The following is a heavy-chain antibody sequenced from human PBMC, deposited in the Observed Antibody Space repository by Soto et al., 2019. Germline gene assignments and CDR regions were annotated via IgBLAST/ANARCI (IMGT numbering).Heavy chain of an antibody. Sequence: WTWIRKPPGQGPEWIGCIYYRGTTNYNASFNSRVTISVDTSKNQFSLKLTPVTTADTADDYCARGGGSPYHDHEFDYWGQGILVTVSS. CDR3: ARGGGSPYHDHEFDY. CDR2: IYYRGTT. D-gene: IGHD2-2*01. J-gene: IGHJ4*02. V-gene: IGHV4-59*01.